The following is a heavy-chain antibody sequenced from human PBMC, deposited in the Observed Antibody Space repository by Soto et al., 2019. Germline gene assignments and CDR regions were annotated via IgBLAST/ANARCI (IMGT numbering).Heavy chain of an antibody. CDR2: ISWNSGSI. V-gene: IGHV3-9*01. Sequence: PGGSLRLSCAASGFNFDDYALHWVRQAPGKGLEWVSGISWNSGSIGYADSVKGRFTISRDNSKNTLYLQMNSLRAEDTAVYYCASSPLRLGELSFLDYWGQGTLVTVSS. D-gene: IGHD3-16*02. CDR3: ASSPLRLGELSFLDY. CDR1: GFNFDDYA. J-gene: IGHJ4*02.